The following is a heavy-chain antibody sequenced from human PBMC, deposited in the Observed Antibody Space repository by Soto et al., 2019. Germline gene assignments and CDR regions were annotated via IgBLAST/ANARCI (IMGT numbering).Heavy chain of an antibody. CDR2: ISYDGSNK. V-gene: IGHV3-30*18. J-gene: IGHJ4*02. CDR1: GFTFISYG. Sequence: GGSLRLSCAASGFTFISYGMHWVRQAPGKGLEWVAVISYDGSNKYCADSVKGRFTISRDNSKNTLYLQMNSLRAEDTAVYYCAKDRAYYYDSRFFGIDYWGQGTLVTVSS. D-gene: IGHD3-22*01. CDR3: AKDRAYYYDSRFFGIDY.